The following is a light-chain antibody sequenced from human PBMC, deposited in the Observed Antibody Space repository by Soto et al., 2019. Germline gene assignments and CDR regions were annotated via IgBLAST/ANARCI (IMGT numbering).Light chain of an antibody. J-gene: IGLJ1*01. CDR1: SGDIGDYNY. CDR3: CSYTRSGPPI. Sequence: QSVLTQPASVSGSPGQSITISCVGTSGDIGDYNYVSWYQQHPGKVPKVIIYDVSNRPSGVSYRFSGTKSGNTASLTVSGLQAEDEADYYCCSYTRSGPPILGTGTKVTVL. V-gene: IGLV2-14*01. CDR2: DVS.